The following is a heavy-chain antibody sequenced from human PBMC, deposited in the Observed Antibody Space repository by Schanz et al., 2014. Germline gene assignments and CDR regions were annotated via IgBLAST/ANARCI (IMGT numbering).Heavy chain of an antibody. Sequence: QVQLVESGGGVVQPGRSLRLSCAASGITLSGYGLHWVRQAPGKGLEWVAVMSYDGSNKYYADSVKGRFTISRDTPKNTLYVQMNSLRADDTAVYYCARLDSSSWYPRYWGQGTLVTVSS. D-gene: IGHD6-13*01. CDR2: MSYDGSNK. CDR1: GITLSGYG. J-gene: IGHJ4*02. CDR3: ARLDSSSWYPRY. V-gene: IGHV3-30*03.